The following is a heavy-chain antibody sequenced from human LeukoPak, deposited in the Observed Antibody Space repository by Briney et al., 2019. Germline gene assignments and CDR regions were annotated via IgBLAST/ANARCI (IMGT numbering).Heavy chain of an antibody. CDR3: ARAKFYPMVAIDY. CDR2: IYTSGST. D-gene: IGHD5-12*01. CDR1: GGSISSGSYY. J-gene: IGHJ4*02. Sequence: PSETLSLTCTVSGGSISSGSYYWSWIRQPAGKGLEWIGRIYTSGSTNYNPSLKSRVTISVDTSKNQFSLKLSSVTAADTAVYYCARAKFYPMVAIDYWGQGTLVTVSS. V-gene: IGHV4-61*02.